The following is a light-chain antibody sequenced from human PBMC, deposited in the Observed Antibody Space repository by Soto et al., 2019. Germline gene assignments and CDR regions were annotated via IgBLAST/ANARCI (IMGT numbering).Light chain of an antibody. CDR2: DAS. V-gene: IGKV3-11*01. CDR1: QSVSSN. J-gene: IGKJ5*01. Sequence: EIVMTQSPATLSVSPGERATLSCRASQSVSSNLAWYQQRPDQAPRLLIHDASHRAAGIPARFSGSGFGTDFTLTISSLEPEDAAVYYCQQRSNWPPITFGQGTRL. CDR3: QQRSNWPPIT.